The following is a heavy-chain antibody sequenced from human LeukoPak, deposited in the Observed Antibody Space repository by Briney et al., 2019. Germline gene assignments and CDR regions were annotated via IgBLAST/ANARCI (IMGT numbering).Heavy chain of an antibody. J-gene: IGHJ4*02. D-gene: IGHD6-13*01. CDR2: IYHSGST. CDR1: GGSISSSNW. V-gene: IGHV4-4*02. Sequence: SGTLSLTCAVSGGSISSSNWWSWVRQPPGKGLAWIGEIYHSGSTNYNPSLKSRVTISVDKSKNQFSLKLSSVTAADTAVYYCARGGFPAAGTIAYWGQGTLVTVSS. CDR3: ARGGFPAAGTIAY.